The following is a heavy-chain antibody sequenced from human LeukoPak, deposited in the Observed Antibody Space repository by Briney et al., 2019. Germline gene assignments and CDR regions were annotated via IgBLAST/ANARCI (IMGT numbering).Heavy chain of an antibody. CDR1: GFTFSSYA. J-gene: IGHJ6*04. CDR2: ISGSGGST. Sequence: GGSLRLSCAASGFTFSSYAMSWVRQAPGKGLGWVSAISGSGGSTYYADSVKGRFTISRDNSKNTLYLQMSSLRAEDTAVYYCAKDGVLWFGDYYYYGMDVWGKGTTVTVSS. D-gene: IGHD3-10*01. V-gene: IGHV3-23*01. CDR3: AKDGVLWFGDYYYYGMDV.